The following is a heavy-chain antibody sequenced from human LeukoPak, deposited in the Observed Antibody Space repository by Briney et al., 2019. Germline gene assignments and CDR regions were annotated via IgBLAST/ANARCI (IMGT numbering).Heavy chain of an antibody. J-gene: IGHJ4*02. CDR3: ARDDYGGIDY. V-gene: IGHV3-48*03. D-gene: IGHD3-16*01. Sequence: GGSLRLSCAASGFTFSSYEMNWVRQAPGKGLEWVSYISSSGSIINYADSVKGRVTISRDNAKNSLYLQMNSLRAEDTAVYYCARDDYGGIDYWGQGTLVTVSS. CDR2: ISSSGSII. CDR1: GFTFSSYE.